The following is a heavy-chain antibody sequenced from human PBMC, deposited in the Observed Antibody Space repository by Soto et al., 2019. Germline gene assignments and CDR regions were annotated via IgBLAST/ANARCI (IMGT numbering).Heavy chain of an antibody. J-gene: IGHJ4*01. D-gene: IGHD3-10*01. V-gene: IGHV1-69*08. CDR3: ASGSLYGSGSYPVDY. CDR1: GGTFNNHL. CDR2: IIPLFGTL. Sequence: QVQLVQSGAEVKKPGSSVNVSCKASGGTFNNHLISWVRQAPGQGLEWMGTIIPLFGTLNYSQELQGRVTLSADRCTRTAYMELISLRSDDTAVYYCASGSLYGSGSYPVDYWGQGTLVTVSS.